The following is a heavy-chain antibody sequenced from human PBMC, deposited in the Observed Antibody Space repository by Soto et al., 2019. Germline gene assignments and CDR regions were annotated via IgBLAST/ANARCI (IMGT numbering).Heavy chain of an antibody. Sequence: QVQLVQSGAEVKKPGASVKVSCKASGYTFTSYGISWVRQAPGQGLEWMGWISAYNGNTNYAQKLQGRVTMTTGTSTSTAYMELRSLRSDDTAVYYCARDSPFRSAGTTSHYYYGMDVWGQGTTVTASS. CDR2: ISAYNGNT. V-gene: IGHV1-18*01. CDR3: ARDSPFRSAGTTSHYYYGMDV. CDR1: GYTFTSYG. J-gene: IGHJ6*02. D-gene: IGHD1-7*01.